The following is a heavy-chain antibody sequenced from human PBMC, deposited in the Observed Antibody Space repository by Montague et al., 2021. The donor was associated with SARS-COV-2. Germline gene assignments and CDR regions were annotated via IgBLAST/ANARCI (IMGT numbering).Heavy chain of an antibody. CDR3: ATLARGLFDHGMDV. Sequence: SLRLSCAASGFTFSRHEVNWVRQAPGKGLKWVSYITSDGGIIYYADFVEGRFTISRDNAKNSLYLHMNSLRVGDTAAYYCATLARGLFDHGMDVWGQGTTVTVSS. V-gene: IGHV3-48*03. J-gene: IGHJ6*02. D-gene: IGHD3-10*01. CDR1: GFTFSRHE. CDR2: ITSDGGII.